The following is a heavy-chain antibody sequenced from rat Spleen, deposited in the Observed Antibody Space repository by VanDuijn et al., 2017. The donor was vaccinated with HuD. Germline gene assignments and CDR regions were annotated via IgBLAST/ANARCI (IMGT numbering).Heavy chain of an antibody. Sequence: EVQLVESGGGLVQPGRSLKLSCVASGFTFNNYWMTWIRQAPGKGLEWVASIDYEGSGTYYGDSVKGRFTISRDNAKSTLSLQMDSLRSEDTATYYCARRHYGYTDYFDYWGQGVMVTVSS. D-gene: IGHD1-9*01. CDR3: ARRHYGYTDYFDY. V-gene: IGHV5-31*01. CDR1: GFTFNNYW. J-gene: IGHJ2*01. CDR2: IDYEGSGT.